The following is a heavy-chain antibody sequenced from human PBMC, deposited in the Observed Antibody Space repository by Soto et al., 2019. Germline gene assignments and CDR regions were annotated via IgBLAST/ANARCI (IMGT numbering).Heavy chain of an antibody. Sequence: NPSETLSLTCTVSGGSVSSGSYYWSWIRQPPGKGLEWIGYIYYSGSTNYSPSLKSRVTISVDTSKNQFSLKLSSVTAADTAVYYCARVWSVTSNYYGMDVWGQGTTVTVSS. CDR2: IYYSGST. J-gene: IGHJ6*02. CDR3: ARVWSVTSNYYGMDV. D-gene: IGHD4-17*01. CDR1: GGSVSSGSYY. V-gene: IGHV4-61*01.